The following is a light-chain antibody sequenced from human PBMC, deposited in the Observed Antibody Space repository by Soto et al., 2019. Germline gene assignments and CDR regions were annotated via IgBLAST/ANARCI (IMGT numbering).Light chain of an antibody. J-gene: IGKJ4*01. CDR1: QSVGRNY. Sequence: EIVLTQSPGTLSVSPGQRATLSCRASQSVGRNYLAWYQQKPGQTPRLLIHGASSRATGIPDRFSGSGSGTDFTLTVSSLEPEDFAVYYCQQYADSPLTCGGGTKVETK. CDR3: QQYADSPLT. V-gene: IGKV3-20*01. CDR2: GAS.